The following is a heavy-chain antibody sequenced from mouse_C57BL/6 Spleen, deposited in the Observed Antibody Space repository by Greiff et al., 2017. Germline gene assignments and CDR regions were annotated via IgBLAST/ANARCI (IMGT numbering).Heavy chain of an antibody. CDR2: ISSGGDYI. J-gene: IGHJ3*01. D-gene: IGHD2-3*01. CDR1: GFTFSSYA. V-gene: IGHV5-9-1*02. CDR3: TREDDGYLGGFAY. Sequence: DVKLQESGEGLVKPGGTLKLSCAASGFTFSSYAMSWVRQTPEKRLEWVAYISSGGDYIYYADTVKGRFTISRDNSRNTLYLQMSSLKSEDTAMYYCTREDDGYLGGFAYWGQGTLVTVSA.